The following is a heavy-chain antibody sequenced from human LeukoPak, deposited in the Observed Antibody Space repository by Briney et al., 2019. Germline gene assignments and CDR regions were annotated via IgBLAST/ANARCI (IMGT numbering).Heavy chain of an antibody. CDR3: ASFFCTSALCYYLDY. J-gene: IGHJ4*02. D-gene: IGHD2-8*01. CDR1: GYTFTSNG. CDR2: INTNTGNP. V-gene: IGHV7-4-1*02. Sequence: ASVKVSCKASGYTFTSNGLGWVRQAPGQGLEWMGWINTNTGNPTYAQGFTGRFVFSLDTSDNTPYLQISSLQAEDTAVYYCASFFCTSALCYYLDYWGQGTLVTVSS.